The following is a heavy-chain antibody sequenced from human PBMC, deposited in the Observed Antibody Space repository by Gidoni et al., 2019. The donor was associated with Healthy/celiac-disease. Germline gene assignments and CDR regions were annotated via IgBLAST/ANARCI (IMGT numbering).Heavy chain of an antibody. CDR2: IVVGSGNT. Sequence: QMQLVQSGPEVKKPGTSVKVSCKASGFTFTSSAVQWVRQARGQRLEWIGWIVVGSGNTNYAQKFQERVTITRDMSTSTAYMELSSLRSEDTAVYYCAADGNYYDSSGYGYWGQGTLVTVSS. CDR3: AADGNYYDSSGYGY. V-gene: IGHV1-58*01. J-gene: IGHJ4*02. CDR1: GFTFTSSA. D-gene: IGHD3-22*01.